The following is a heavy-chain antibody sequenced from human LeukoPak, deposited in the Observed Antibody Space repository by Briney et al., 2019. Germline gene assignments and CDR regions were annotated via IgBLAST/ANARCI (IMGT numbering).Heavy chain of an antibody. CDR2: IYYSGST. CDR1: GGSIGSGDYY. V-gene: IGHV4-30-4*08. D-gene: IGHD3-22*01. CDR3: ARPLHDSSGYYYDAFDI. J-gene: IGHJ3*02. Sequence: SETLSLTCTVSGGSIGSGDYYWSWIRQPPGKGLEWIGYIYYSGSTYYNPSLKSRVTISVDTSKNQFSLKLSSVTAADTAVYYCARPLHDSSGYYYDAFDIWGQGTMVTVSS.